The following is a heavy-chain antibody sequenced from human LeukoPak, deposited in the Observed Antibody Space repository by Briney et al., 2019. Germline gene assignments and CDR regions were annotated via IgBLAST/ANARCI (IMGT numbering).Heavy chain of an antibody. CDR1: GFSFNNAW. D-gene: IGHD2-2*01. CDR3: TTDVGGYCSSSSCSSGAFDL. V-gene: IGHV3-15*01. CDR2: IKSKIDGGTI. Sequence: GGSLRLSCAASGFSFNNAWMTWVRQAPGTGLEWVGRIKSKIDGGTIDYAAPVKGRFTISRDDSKHTLYIQMNSLKIEDTAVYHCTTDVGGYCSSSSCSSGAFDLWGRGTTVTVSS. J-gene: IGHJ3*01.